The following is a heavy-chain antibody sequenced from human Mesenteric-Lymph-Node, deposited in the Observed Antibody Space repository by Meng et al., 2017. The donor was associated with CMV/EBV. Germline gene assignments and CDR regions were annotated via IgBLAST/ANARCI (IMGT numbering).Heavy chain of an antibody. J-gene: IGHJ4*02. V-gene: IGHV1-2*06. Sequence: VSCKASGYTFTGYYMHWVRQGPGQGLEWMGRINPSSGGTNYAQKFQGRVTMTRDTSISTAYMELSRLRSDDTAVYYCAREYSSSPGYWGQGTLVTVSS. CDR3: AREYSSSPGY. D-gene: IGHD6-13*01. CDR1: GYTFTGYY. CDR2: INPSSGGT.